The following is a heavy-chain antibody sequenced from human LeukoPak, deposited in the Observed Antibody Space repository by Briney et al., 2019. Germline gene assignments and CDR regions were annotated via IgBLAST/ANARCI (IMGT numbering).Heavy chain of an antibody. V-gene: IGHV1-24*01. CDR1: GYTLTELS. CDR2: FDPEDGET. CDR3: ASVDSSGWTGPFDY. Sequence: ASVKVSCKVSGYTLTELSMHWVRQAPGKGLEWMGGFDPEDGETIYAQKFQGRVTITADKSTSTAYMELSSLRSEDTAVYYCASVDSSGWTGPFDYWGQGTLVTVSS. J-gene: IGHJ4*02. D-gene: IGHD6-19*01.